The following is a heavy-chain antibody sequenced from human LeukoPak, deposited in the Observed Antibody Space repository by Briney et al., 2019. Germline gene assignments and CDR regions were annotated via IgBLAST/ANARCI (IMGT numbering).Heavy chain of an antibody. V-gene: IGHV3-23*01. D-gene: IGHD3-22*01. Sequence: GGSLRLSCAASGFTFSSYWMSWVRQAPGKGLEWVSAINTGGGDTYYADSVKGRFTISRDNSKNTLYLQMNSLRAEDTAVYYCAKANYYDSSGYYWGQGTLVTVSS. CDR3: AKANYYDSSGYY. J-gene: IGHJ4*02. CDR2: INTGGGDT. CDR1: GFTFSSYW.